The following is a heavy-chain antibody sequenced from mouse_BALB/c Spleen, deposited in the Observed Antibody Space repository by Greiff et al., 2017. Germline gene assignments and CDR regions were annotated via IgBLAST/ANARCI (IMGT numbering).Heavy chain of an antibody. CDR1: GYAFTNYL. CDR2: INPGSGGT. V-gene: IGHV1-54*01. Sequence: VKLQESGAELVRPGTSVKVSCKASGYAFTNYLIEWVKQRPGQGLEWIGVINPGSGGTNYNEKFKGKATLTADKSSSTAYMQLSSLTSDDSAVYFCARRGTVVFDYWGQGTTLTVSS. J-gene: IGHJ2*01. D-gene: IGHD1-1*01. CDR3: ARRGTVVFDY.